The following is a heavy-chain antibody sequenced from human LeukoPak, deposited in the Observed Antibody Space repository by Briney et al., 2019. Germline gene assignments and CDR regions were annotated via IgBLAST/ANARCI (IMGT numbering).Heavy chain of an antibody. V-gene: IGHV1-18*01. CDR2: ISAYNGNT. CDR3: ARGYGSGSYYLWGYFDY. D-gene: IGHD3-10*01. J-gene: IGHJ4*02. CDR1: GYTFTSYG. Sequence: ASVKVSCKASGYTFTSYGISWVRQAPGQGLEWMGWISAYNGNTNYAQKLQGRVTMTTDTSTSTAYMELRSLRSDDTAVYYCARGYGSGSYYLWGYFDYWGQGTLVTVSS.